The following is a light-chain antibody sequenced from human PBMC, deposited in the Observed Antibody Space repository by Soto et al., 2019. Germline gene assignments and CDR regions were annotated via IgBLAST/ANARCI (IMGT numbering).Light chain of an antibody. Sequence: EIVLPQSPGTLSLSPGERATLSCRASQSVSSTYLAWYQQKPGQAPRLLIDGASSRATGIPDRFSGSGSGTDFTLTISRLEPEDFAVYYCQQYVRSPWTFGQGTKVEIK. J-gene: IGKJ1*01. CDR2: GAS. CDR1: QSVSSTY. CDR3: QQYVRSPWT. V-gene: IGKV3-20*01.